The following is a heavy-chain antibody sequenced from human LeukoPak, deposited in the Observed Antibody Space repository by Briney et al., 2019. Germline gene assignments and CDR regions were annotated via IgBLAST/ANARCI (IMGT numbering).Heavy chain of an antibody. Sequence: ASVKVSCKASGYTFTGYYMHWVRQAPGQGLEWMGRINPNSGGTNYALKFQGRVTMTRDTSISTAYMELSRLRSDDTAVYYCAREAHYYDSSGYYSTDYFDYWGQGTLVTVSS. CDR2: INPNSGGT. CDR1: GYTFTGYY. J-gene: IGHJ4*02. V-gene: IGHV1-2*06. D-gene: IGHD3-22*01. CDR3: AREAHYYDSSGYYSTDYFDY.